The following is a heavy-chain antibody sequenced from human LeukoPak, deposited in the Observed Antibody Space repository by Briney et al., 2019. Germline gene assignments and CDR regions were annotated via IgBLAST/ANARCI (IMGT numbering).Heavy chain of an antibody. V-gene: IGHV3-21*04. D-gene: IGHD6-19*01. CDR3: AKDMTQWLERVAFDI. Sequence: PGGSLRLSCAASGFTFSSYNMNWVRQAPGKGLEWVSSISSGSSYIYYADSVKGRFTISRDNAKNSLYLQMNSLRAEDTALYYCAKDMTQWLERVAFDIWGQGTMVTVSS. J-gene: IGHJ3*02. CDR1: GFTFSSYN. CDR2: ISSGSSYI.